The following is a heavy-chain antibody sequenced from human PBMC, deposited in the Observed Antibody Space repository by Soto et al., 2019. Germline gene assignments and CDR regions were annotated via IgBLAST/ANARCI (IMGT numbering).Heavy chain of an antibody. CDR1: GFTFSSYE. CDR2: ISSSVSTI. D-gene: IGHD3-22*01. V-gene: IGHV3-48*03. J-gene: IGHJ3*02. CDR3: ARTLDRADYYDSSGYYPDI. Sequence: GGSLSLSCAASGFTFSSYEMNWVRQAPGKGLEWVSYISSSVSTIYYADSVKGRFTISRDNAKNSLYLQMNSLRAEDTAVYYCARTLDRADYYDSSGYYPDIWGQGTLVTVSS.